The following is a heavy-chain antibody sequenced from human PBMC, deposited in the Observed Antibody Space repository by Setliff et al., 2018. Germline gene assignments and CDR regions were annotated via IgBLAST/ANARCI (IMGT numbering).Heavy chain of an antibody. CDR3: AHGGDFWSGYWGGGPRKVGYYFDY. Sequence: SGPTLVNPTQTLTLTCTYSGFSLSTSGVGVGWIRQPPGKALEWLALIYWDDDKRYSPSLKSRLTITKDTSKNQVVLAMTNMDPVDTATYYCAHGGDFWSGYWGGGPRKVGYYFDYWGQGTLVTVSS. CDR2: IYWDDDK. CDR1: GFSLSTSGVG. J-gene: IGHJ4*02. V-gene: IGHV2-5*02. D-gene: IGHD3-3*01.